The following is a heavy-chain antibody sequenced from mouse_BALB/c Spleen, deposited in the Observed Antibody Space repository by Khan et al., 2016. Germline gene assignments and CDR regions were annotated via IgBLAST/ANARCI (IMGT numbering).Heavy chain of an antibody. Sequence: EVKPEEFGGGLVQPGGSMKLPCVASGFTFSSNWMSWVRQSPEKGLEWVAEIRLKSDNYATHYAESEKGKFTILRDDSESRPYLQMNSLRAEDTGIYYCTKDSWFACWGQGTLVTVSA. J-gene: IGHJ3*01. CDR1: GFTFSSNW. CDR3: TKDSWFAC. V-gene: IGHV6-6*02. CDR2: IRLKSDNYAT.